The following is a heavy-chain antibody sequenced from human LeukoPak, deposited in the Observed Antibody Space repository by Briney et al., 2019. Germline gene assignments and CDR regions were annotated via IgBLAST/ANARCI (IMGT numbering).Heavy chain of an antibody. CDR2: IYGGGAT. Sequence: PGGSLRLSCAASGFNVNNNYMSWVRQAPGKGLEWVSIIYGGGATYYADSVKGRFSISRDNSNNTLYLQMNSLRAEDTAVYYCARDLGYTHGLGYWGQGTLVTVSS. CDR3: ARDLGYTHGLGY. J-gene: IGHJ4*02. D-gene: IGHD5-18*01. V-gene: IGHV3-53*01. CDR1: GFNVNNNY.